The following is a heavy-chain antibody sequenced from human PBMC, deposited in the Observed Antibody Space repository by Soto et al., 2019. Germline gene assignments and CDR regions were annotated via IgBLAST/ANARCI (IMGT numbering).Heavy chain of an antibody. CDR1: GYTFTSYG. CDR2: FSVYNGNT. CDR3: ANPSIAVAGYYFDY. Sequence: ASVKVSCKASGYTFTSYGISWVRQAPGQGLDWMGWFSVYNGNTNYAQKLQGRVTITTDTSTSTAYMELRSLRAEDTAVYYCANPSIAVAGYYFDYWGQGTLVTVSS. J-gene: IGHJ4*02. V-gene: IGHV1-18*01. D-gene: IGHD6-19*01.